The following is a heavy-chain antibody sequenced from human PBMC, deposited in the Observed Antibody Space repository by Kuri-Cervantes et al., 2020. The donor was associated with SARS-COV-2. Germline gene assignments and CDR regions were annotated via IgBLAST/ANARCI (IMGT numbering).Heavy chain of an antibody. CDR2: IYYSGST. D-gene: IGHD6-6*01. J-gene: IGHJ3*02. CDR1: GGSISSHY. V-gene: IGHV4-59*08. Sequence: ESLKISCTVSGGSISSHYWSWIRQPPGKGLEWIGYIYYSGSTNYNPSLKSRVTISVDTSKNQFSLKLSSVTAADTAVYYCARRQLVSGLNEDAFDIWGQGTMVTVSS. CDR3: ARRQLVSGLNEDAFDI.